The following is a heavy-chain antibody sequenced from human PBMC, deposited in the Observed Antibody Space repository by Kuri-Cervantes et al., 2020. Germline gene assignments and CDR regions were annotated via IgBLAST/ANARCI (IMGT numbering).Heavy chain of an antibody. CDR1: GFTFSGST. Sequence: GESLKISCAASGFTFSGSTVHWVRQASGKGLEWVGFIRNKAKNYATAYAASVKGRFTITRDESKNTAYLQMNSLKTEDTAVYDCTRLGAFETTVTTGGDYSGQGTLVTVSS. V-gene: IGHV3-73*01. J-gene: IGHJ4*02. D-gene: IGHD4-17*01. CDR3: TRLGAFETTVTTGGDY. CDR2: IRNKAKNYAT.